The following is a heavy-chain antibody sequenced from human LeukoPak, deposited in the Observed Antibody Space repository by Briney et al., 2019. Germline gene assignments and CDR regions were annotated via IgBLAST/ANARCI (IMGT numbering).Heavy chain of an antibody. D-gene: IGHD3-3*01. CDR3: AKDGPSITIFGDDAFDI. Sequence: GGSLRLSCAASGFTFSDYYMNWIRQAPGKGLEWVSYISDSGSIIYYADSVKGRFTISRDNAKNSLHLQMNSLRAEDTAVYYCAKDGPSITIFGDDAFDIWGQGTMVTVSS. CDR2: ISDSGSII. CDR1: GFTFSDYY. J-gene: IGHJ3*02. V-gene: IGHV3-11*01.